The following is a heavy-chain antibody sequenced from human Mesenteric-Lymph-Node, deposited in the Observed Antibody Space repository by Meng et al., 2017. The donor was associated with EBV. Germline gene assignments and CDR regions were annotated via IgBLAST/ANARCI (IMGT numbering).Heavy chain of an antibody. CDR1: GGSVSSGTYY. V-gene: IGHV4-61*01. CDR3: VRGAAVGPRYFDS. Sequence: QVQLQESGPGLVKPSEPLSLTCSVSGGSVSSGTYYWSWMRLPPGKGLEWIGHIYYSGSTNYNPSLKSRVTISLDTPKNQFSLNLSSMTAADTAVYYCVRGAAVGPRYFDSWGQGALVTVSS. D-gene: IGHD2-15*01. J-gene: IGHJ4*02. CDR2: IYYSGST.